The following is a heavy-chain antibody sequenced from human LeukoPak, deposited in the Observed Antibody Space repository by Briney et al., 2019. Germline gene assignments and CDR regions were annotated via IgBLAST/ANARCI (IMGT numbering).Heavy chain of an antibody. V-gene: IGHV3-48*01. CDR2: ISSSSSTI. D-gene: IGHD6-13*01. J-gene: IGHJ6*03. Sequence: GGSLRLSCAASGFTFSSYSMNWVRQAPGKGLEWVSYISSSSSTIYYADSVKDRFTISRDNAKNSLYLQMNSLSAEDTAVYYCAREQQLGYYYYYYMDVWGKGTTVTVSS. CDR3: AREQQLGYYYYYYMDV. CDR1: GFTFSSYS.